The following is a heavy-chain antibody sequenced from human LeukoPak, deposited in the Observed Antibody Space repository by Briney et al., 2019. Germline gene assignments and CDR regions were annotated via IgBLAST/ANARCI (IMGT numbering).Heavy chain of an antibody. CDR2: ITNGGERT. V-gene: IGHV3-23*01. Sequence: GGSLRLSCAASAFTFSIYAMSWVRQPPGEGLEWVSSITNGGERTYYAGSVKGRFTISRDNSRNTLYLQMNSLRVEDTAIYYCARDRPNYYGTNGHYYRRDGDYWGQGTLVTVSS. CDR3: ARDRPNYYGTNGHYYRRDGDY. CDR1: AFTFSIYA. J-gene: IGHJ4*02. D-gene: IGHD3-22*01.